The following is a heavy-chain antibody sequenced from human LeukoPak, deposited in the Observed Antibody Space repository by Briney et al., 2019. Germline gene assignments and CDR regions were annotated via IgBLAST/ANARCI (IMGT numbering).Heavy chain of an antibody. J-gene: IGHJ3*02. D-gene: IGHD2-21*01. CDR1: GFTFSSYW. Sequence: GGSLSLSCAASGFTFSSYWMHWVRHSPEKGPVWVSRINSWGNNIAYADSVKGRFTISRDNAKSSLYLQMNSLRVEDTAVYYCARGNAGGDDAFDIWGQGTMVTVSS. CDR3: ARGNAGGDDAFDI. V-gene: IGHV3-74*01. CDR2: INSWGNNI.